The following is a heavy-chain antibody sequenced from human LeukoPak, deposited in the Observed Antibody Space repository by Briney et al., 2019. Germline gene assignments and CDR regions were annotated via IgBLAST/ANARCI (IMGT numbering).Heavy chain of an antibody. CDR1: AGSFSGYY. CDR2: INHSGST. J-gene: IGHJ4*02. Sequence: SQTLSLTCAVYAGSFSGYYWSWIRHPPGKGLEWIGEINHSGSTNYNPSLKSRLTISVDTSKNQFSLKLSSVTAADTAVYYCARVSLRFGELMYWGQGTLVTVSS. D-gene: IGHD3-10*01. CDR3: ARVSLRFGELMY. V-gene: IGHV4-34*01.